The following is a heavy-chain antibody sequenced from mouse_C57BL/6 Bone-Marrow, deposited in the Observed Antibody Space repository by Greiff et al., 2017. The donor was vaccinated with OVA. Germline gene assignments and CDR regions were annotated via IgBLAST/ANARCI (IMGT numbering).Heavy chain of an antibody. CDR2: IYPRSGNT. D-gene: IGHD3-2*02. CDR1: GYTFTSYG. Sequence: QVQLKESGAELARPGASVKLSCKASGYTFTSYGISWVKQRTGQGLEWIGEIYPRSGNTYYNEKFKGKATLPADKSSSTAYMELRSLTSEDSAVYFCARGGSSGVWGFAYWGQGTLVTVSA. CDR3: ARGGSSGVWGFAY. V-gene: IGHV1-81*01. J-gene: IGHJ3*01.